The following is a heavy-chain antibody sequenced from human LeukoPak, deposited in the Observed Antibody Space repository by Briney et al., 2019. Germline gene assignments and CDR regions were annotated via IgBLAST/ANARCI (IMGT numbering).Heavy chain of an antibody. V-gene: IGHV4-34*01. D-gene: IGHD1-26*01. CDR1: GGSFSGYY. CDR3: ARAVGAIKCFDY. J-gene: IGHJ4*02. Sequence: SETLSLTCAVYGGSFSGYYWSWIRQPPGKGLEWIGEINHSGSTNYNPSLKSRVTISVDTSKNQFSLKLSSVTAADTAVYYCARAVGAIKCFDYWGQGTLVTVSS. CDR2: INHSGST.